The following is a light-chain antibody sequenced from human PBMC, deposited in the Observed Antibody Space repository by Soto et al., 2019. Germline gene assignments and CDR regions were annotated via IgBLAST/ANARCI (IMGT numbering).Light chain of an antibody. V-gene: IGKV3-15*01. CDR2: GAS. Sequence: EIVLTQSPATLSVSPGETATLSCRASQSVGSNLAWYQQRPGQAPRLLVYGASTRATGIPATFSGSGSGTEFTLTISRLQSGDFAVYYCQQYIDWPRTFGQGTKVDNK. CDR1: QSVGSN. CDR3: QQYIDWPRT. J-gene: IGKJ1*01.